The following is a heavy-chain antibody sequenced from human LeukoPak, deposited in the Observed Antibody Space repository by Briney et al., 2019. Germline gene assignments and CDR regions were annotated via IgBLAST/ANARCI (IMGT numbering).Heavy chain of an antibody. V-gene: IGHV1-2*02. CDR1: GYTFSGYY. CDR2: INPNSGDT. J-gene: IGHJ4*02. CDR3: AREITGMIGPTDY. Sequence: ASVKVSFKASGYTFSGYYVHWVRQAPGQGLEWMGWINPNSGDTNYAQKFQGRVTMTRDTSISTAYMELSRLTSADTAVYYCAREITGMIGPTDYWGQGTLVTVSS. D-gene: IGHD1-20*01.